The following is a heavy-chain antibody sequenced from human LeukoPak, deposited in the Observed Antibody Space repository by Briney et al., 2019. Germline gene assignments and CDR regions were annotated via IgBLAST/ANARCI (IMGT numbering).Heavy chain of an antibody. CDR1: GGSISSSNW. CDR3: ARAMGAPDAFDI. D-gene: IGHD1-26*01. Sequence: SGTLSLTCAVSGGSISSSNWWSWIRQPPGKGLEWIGYIYYSGSTNYNPSLKSRVTISVDTSKNQFSLKLSSVTAADTAVYYCARAMGAPDAFDIWGQGTMVTVSS. V-gene: IGHV4-59*13. CDR2: IYYSGST. J-gene: IGHJ3*02.